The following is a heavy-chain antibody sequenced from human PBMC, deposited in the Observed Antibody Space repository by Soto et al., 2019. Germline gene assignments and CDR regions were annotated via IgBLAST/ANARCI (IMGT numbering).Heavy chain of an antibody. J-gene: IGHJ4*02. D-gene: IGHD6-19*01. V-gene: IGHV5-51*01. CDR1: GSSFTSYW. Sequence: GESLKISCNGSGSSFTSYWIGWVRQIPGKGLEWVGIIYPGDSDTRYSPSFQGQVTISADKSISTAYLQWSSLKAPDTAMYYCAGLGEAGSGWIDYWGQGTLVTVSS. CDR2: IYPGDSDT. CDR3: AGLGEAGSGWIDY.